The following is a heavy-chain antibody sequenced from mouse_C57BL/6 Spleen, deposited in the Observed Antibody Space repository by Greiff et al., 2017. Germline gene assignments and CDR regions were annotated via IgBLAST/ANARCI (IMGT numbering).Heavy chain of an antibody. CDR2: ISDGGSYT. CDR1: GFTFSSYA. CDR3: ARDADDGYYN. Sequence: EVHLVESGGGLVKPGGSLKLSCAASGFTFSSYAMSWVRQTPEKRLEWVATISDGGSYTYYPDNVKGRFTISRDNAKNNLYLQMSHLKSEDTAMYYCARDADDGYYNWGQGTTLTVSS. D-gene: IGHD2-3*01. V-gene: IGHV5-4*01. J-gene: IGHJ2*01.